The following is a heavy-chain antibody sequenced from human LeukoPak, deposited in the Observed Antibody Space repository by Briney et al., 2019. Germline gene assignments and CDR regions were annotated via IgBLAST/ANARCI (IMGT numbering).Heavy chain of an antibody. D-gene: IGHD3-22*01. J-gene: IGHJ4*02. CDR3: AARYYYDSSGYYYGY. Sequence: ASVKVSCKVSGYTLTELSMHWVRQAPGKGLEWMGRFDPEDGETIYAQKFQGRVTMTEGTSTDTAYMELSSLRSEDTAVYYCAARYYYDSSGYYYGYWGQGTLVTVSS. CDR1: GYTLTELS. V-gene: IGHV1-24*01. CDR2: FDPEDGET.